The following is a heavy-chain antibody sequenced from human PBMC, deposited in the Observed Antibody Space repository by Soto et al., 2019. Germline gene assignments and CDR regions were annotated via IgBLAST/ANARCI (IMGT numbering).Heavy chain of an antibody. J-gene: IGHJ4*02. CDR3: ARATATVLRSVERSSIIPHFFDY. CDR2: VNQSGTS. Sequence: QVLPQESGPRLVKPAGTLSLTCGVSGDSTRSRYWWTWLRRPPGRGLEWIGEVNQSGTSNYNPSLKSRVSISLDTSKNHFSLKLTSVTAADTAVYYCARATATVLRSVERSSIIPHFFDYWGQGTLVTVSS. CDR1: GDSTRSRYW. D-gene: IGHD3-3*01. V-gene: IGHV4-4*02.